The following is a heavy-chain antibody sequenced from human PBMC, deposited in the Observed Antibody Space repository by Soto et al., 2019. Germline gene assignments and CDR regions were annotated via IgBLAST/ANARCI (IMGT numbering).Heavy chain of an antibody. CDR3: AGPCHIGGDFCLPVGH. D-gene: IGHD2-21*01. CDR1: DASISSTNW. CDR2: VYHVGST. J-gene: IGHJ4*02. Sequence: HVQLQESGPGLVEPSGTLSLTCDVSDASISSTNWWTWVRQPPGKGLEWIGEVYHVGSTHYNPSLKGPSPLSVDKSKNPFSLYLSSVNAAGTAVYLFAGPCHIGGDFCLPVGHLGQGILVTVSS. V-gene: IGHV4-4*02.